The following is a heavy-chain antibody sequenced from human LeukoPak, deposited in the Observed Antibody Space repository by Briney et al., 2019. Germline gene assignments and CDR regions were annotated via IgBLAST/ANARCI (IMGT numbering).Heavy chain of an antibody. J-gene: IGHJ6*04. CDR3: ARGRYYGSGSYLKYGMDV. CDR2: LHPGDLDT. D-gene: IGHD3-10*01. V-gene: IGHV5-51*01. CDR1: GYSFTSNW. Sequence: GESLKISCKGSGYSFTSNWIGWVRKMPGEGLEWMRNLHPGDLDTSYSPYFQGQVPISADKSISTAYLQWGSLKASDTAMYYCARGRYYGSGSYLKYGMDVWGKGTTVTVSS.